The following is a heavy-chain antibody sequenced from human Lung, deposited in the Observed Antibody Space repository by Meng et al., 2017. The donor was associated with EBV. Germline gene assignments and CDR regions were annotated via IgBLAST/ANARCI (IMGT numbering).Heavy chain of an antibody. CDR1: GFSPSTCGVG. J-gene: IGHJ4*02. D-gene: IGHD6-6*01. V-gene: IGHV2-5*02. CDR3: AHIIAARPFDY. CDR2: IYWDDDK. Sequence: QLNMEVSCSTVVKPTQTLTRAGSSPGFSPSTCGVGVGWIRQPPGKALEWLALIYWDDDKRYSPSLKSRLTITKDTSKNQVVLTMTNMDPVDAATYYCAHIIAARPFDYWGQGTLVTVSS.